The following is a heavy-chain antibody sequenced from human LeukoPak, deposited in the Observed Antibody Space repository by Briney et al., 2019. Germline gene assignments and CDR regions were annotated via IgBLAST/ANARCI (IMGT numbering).Heavy chain of an antibody. J-gene: IGHJ4*02. CDR1: GGAFSGYY. CDR3: AAREYYDILTGYSYHY. V-gene: IGHV4-34*01. D-gene: IGHD3-9*01. CDR2: INHSGGT. Sequence: SETLSLTCAVYGGAFSGYYWSWMCQPPGKGLDGIGEINHSGGTNYNPSLKSRVTISVDTSKNQFSLKLNSVTAADTAVYYCAAREYYDILTGYSYHYWGQGTLVTVSS.